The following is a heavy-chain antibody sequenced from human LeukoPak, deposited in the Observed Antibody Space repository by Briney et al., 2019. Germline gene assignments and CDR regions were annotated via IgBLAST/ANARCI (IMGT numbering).Heavy chain of an antibody. CDR2: IYPGDSDT. CDR3: ARRPLDCSSTSCFDY. CDR1: GYSFTSYW. J-gene: IGHJ4*02. D-gene: IGHD2-2*01. Sequence: GESLKISCKASGYSFTSYWIGWVRQMPGKGLEWMEIIYPGDSDTRYSPSFQGQVTISADKSISTAYLQWSSLKASDTAMYYCARRPLDCSSTSCFDYWGQGTLVTVSS. V-gene: IGHV5-51*01.